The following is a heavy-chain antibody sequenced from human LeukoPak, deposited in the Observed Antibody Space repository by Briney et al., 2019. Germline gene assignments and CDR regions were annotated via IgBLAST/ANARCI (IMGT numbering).Heavy chain of an antibody. Sequence: SVRVSCKASGGTFSSYAISWVRQAPGQGLEWMGRIIPIFGTANYAQKFQGRVTITTDESTSIAYMELSSLRSEDTAVYYCAREHPYYYDSSGYYYNQAPWGQGTLVTVSS. J-gene: IGHJ5*02. CDR1: GGTFSSYA. D-gene: IGHD3-22*01. CDR3: AREHPYYYDSSGYYYNQAP. CDR2: IIPIFGTA. V-gene: IGHV1-69*05.